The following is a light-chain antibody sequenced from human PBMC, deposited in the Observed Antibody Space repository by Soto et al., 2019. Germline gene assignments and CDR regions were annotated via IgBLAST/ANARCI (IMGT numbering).Light chain of an antibody. CDR3: QKYGTSPWT. CDR2: VAS. CDR1: QNIDNSF. V-gene: IGKV3-20*01. J-gene: IGKJ1*01. Sequence: EIVLTQSPATLSLSPGERATLSCRASQNIDNSFLAWYQQKPGQAPRFLIYVASTRATGIPARFSAGGSGTGFTLSISSVEPEDFAVYYCQKYGTSPWTFGQGTKVDIK.